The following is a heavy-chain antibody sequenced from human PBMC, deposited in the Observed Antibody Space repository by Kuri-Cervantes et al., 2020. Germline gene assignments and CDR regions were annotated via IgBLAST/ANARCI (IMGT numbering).Heavy chain of an antibody. J-gene: IGHJ6*03. D-gene: IGHD3-22*01. V-gene: IGHV4-38-2*01. Sequence: SETLSLTCAVSGYSLSSGSYWGWIRQPPGKGLEWIGAIYYSGSTNYNPSLKSRVTISVDTSKNQFSLKLSSVTAADTAVYYCARGYYYDSSGYYYGYYYYYMDVWGKGTTVTVSS. CDR2: IYYSGST. CDR1: GYSLSSGSY. CDR3: ARGYYYDSSGYYYGYYYYYMDV.